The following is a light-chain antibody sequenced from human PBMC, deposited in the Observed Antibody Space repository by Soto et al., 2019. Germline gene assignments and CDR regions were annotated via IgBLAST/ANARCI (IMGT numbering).Light chain of an antibody. J-gene: IGLJ2*01. CDR2: SNN. CDR3: AAWDDSLSGVV. V-gene: IGLV1-47*02. CDR1: SSNIGSNY. Sequence: QLVLTQPPSESGTPGQRVTISCSGSSSNIGSNYVYWYQQLPGTAPKLLIYSNNQRPSGVPDRFSGSKSGTSASLAISGLRSEDEADYYCAAWDDSLSGVVFGGGTQLTVL.